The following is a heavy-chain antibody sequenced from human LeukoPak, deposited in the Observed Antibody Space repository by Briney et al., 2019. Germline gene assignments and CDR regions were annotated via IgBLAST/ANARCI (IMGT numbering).Heavy chain of an antibody. CDR1: GSSISSGYY. Sequence: NASETLSLTCAVSGSSISSGYYWAWIRQPPGKGLEWIGSIYHSGSTYYNPSLKSRVTISVDTSKNQFSLKLSSVTAPDTAVYYCARGFGEKFDYWGQGTLVTVSS. V-gene: IGHV4-38-2*01. J-gene: IGHJ4*02. CDR2: IYHSGST. CDR3: ARGFGEKFDY. D-gene: IGHD4-17*01.